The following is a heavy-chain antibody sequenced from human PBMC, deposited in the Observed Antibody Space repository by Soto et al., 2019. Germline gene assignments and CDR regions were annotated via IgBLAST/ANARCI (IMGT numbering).Heavy chain of an antibody. J-gene: IGHJ4*02. CDR2: ISYDGSNK. Sequence: QVQLVESGGGVVQPGRSLRLSCAASGFTFSSYAMHWVRQAPGKGLEWVAVISYDGSNKYYADSVKGRFTISRDNSKNTLYLQMNSLRAEDTAVYYCARDHYDFWSGSDYWGQGTLVTVSS. CDR3: ARDHYDFWSGSDY. D-gene: IGHD3-3*01. CDR1: GFTFSSYA. V-gene: IGHV3-30-3*01.